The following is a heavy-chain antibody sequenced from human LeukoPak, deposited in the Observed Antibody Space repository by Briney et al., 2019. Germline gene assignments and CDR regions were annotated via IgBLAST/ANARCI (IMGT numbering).Heavy chain of an antibody. D-gene: IGHD3-16*02. V-gene: IGHV1-18*01. CDR2: ISAYNGNT. CDR1: GYTFTSYD. Sequence: ASVKVSCKASGYTFTSYDINWVRQAPGQGLEWMGWISAYNGNTNYAQKLQGRVTMTTDTSTSTAYMELRSLRSDDTAVYYCARDYGGYDYVWGSYRRDYWGQGTLVTVSS. CDR3: ARDYGGYDYVWGSYRRDY. J-gene: IGHJ4*02.